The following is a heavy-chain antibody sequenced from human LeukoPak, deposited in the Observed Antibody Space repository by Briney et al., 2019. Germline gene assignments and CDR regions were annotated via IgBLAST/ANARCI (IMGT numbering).Heavy chain of an antibody. Sequence: GASVKVSCKASGYTFTSYYMHWVRQAPGQGLEWMGIINPSGGSTSYAQKFQGRVTMTRDTSTSTVYMELSSLRSEDTAVYYCAKMFGYSSSWYLWYFDYWGQGTLVTVSS. CDR2: INPSGGST. CDR3: AKMFGYSSSWYLWYFDY. J-gene: IGHJ4*02. V-gene: IGHV1-46*01. CDR1: GYTFTSYY. D-gene: IGHD6-13*01.